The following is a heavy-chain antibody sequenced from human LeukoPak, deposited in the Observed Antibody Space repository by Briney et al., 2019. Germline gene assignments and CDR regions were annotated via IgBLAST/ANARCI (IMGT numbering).Heavy chain of an antibody. Sequence: GGSLRLSCAASGFTFSSYSMNWVRQAPGKGLEWVSSISSSSSYIYYADSVKGRFTISRDNAKNSLYLQMNSLRAEDTAVYYCARVRWGGLYYFDYWGQGALVTVSS. J-gene: IGHJ4*02. V-gene: IGHV3-21*01. CDR3: ARVRWGGLYYFDY. CDR1: GFTFSSYS. D-gene: IGHD3-16*01. CDR2: ISSSSSYI.